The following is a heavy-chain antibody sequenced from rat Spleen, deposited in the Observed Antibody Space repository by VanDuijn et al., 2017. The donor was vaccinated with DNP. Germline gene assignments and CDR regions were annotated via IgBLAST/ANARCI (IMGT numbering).Heavy chain of an antibody. V-gene: IGHV2-6*01. CDR2: MSSGGST. CDR1: GFSLTSYT. J-gene: IGHJ2*01. CDR3: AVLGRYY. Sequence: QVQLKESGPGLVQPSQTLSLTCTVSGFSLTSYTVSWVRQPPGKGLEWIASMSSGGSTDYNSTLKSRLSINRDTSKSQVFLKMNSVQTEDTAMYFCAVLGRYYWGHGVMVTVSS.